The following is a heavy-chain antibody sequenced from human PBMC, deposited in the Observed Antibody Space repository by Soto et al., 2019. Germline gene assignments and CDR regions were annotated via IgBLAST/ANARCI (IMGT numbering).Heavy chain of an antibody. Sequence: GGSLRLSCSASGFTFSSYAMHWVRQAPGKGLEYVSAIRGNGGRTHYADSVKGRFTISRDNSKNTLSLQMSSLRAEDSAVYYCVKDQYYYGSGQDAFDIWGQGTMVNV. CDR3: VKDQYYYGSGQDAFDI. D-gene: IGHD3-10*01. CDR2: IRGNGGRT. V-gene: IGHV3-64D*06. J-gene: IGHJ3*02. CDR1: GFTFSSYA.